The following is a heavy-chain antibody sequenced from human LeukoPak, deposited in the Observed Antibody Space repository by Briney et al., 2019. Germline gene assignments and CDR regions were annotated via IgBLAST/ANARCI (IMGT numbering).Heavy chain of an antibody. J-gene: IGHJ3*02. CDR3: ARVRYSGSYYGHDAFDI. CDR1: GGSISSPNW. CDR2: IYRSGST. V-gene: IGHV4-4*02. Sequence: SETLSLTCAVSGGSISSPNWWTWVRQPPGKGLEWIGEIYRSGSTNYNPSLKSRVTMSVDKSKNQFSLKMTSVTAADTAVYYCARVRYSGSYYGHDAFDIWGQGTMVTVSS. D-gene: IGHD1-26*01.